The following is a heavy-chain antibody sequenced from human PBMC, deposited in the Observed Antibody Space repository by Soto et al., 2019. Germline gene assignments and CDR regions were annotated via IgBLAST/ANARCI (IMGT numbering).Heavy chain of an antibody. CDR3: ARGRDGDY. Sequence: QVHLVQSGAEVKKPGASVKVSCKGSGYTFTSYGITWVRQAPGQGLEWMGWISAHNGNTNYAQKLQGRVTVTRDTSTSTAYTELRSLRPDDTAVYYCARGRDGDYWGQGALVTVSS. CDR1: GYTFTSYG. V-gene: IGHV1-18*01. J-gene: IGHJ4*02. D-gene: IGHD6-6*01. CDR2: ISAHNGNT.